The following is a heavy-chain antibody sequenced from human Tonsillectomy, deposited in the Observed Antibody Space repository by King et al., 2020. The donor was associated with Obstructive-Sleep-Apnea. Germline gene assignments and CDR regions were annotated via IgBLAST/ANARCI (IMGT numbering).Heavy chain of an antibody. V-gene: IGHV2-5*02. D-gene: IGHD1-7*01. CDR1: GFSLSTSGVG. CDR3: AHSWTGATYFDY. J-gene: IGHJ4*02. Sequence: ITLKESGPTLVKPTQTLTLTCTFSGFSLSTSGVGVGWIRHPPGKALEWLALIYLDDDQRYSPSLNSRLTITKATSKNQVVLTMTNMDPLDTATYYCAHSWTGATYFDYWGQGSLVTVSS. CDR2: IYLDDDQ.